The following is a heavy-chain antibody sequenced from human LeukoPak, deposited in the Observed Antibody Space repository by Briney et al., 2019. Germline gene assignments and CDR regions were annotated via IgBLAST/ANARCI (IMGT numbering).Heavy chain of an antibody. Sequence: PSQTLSLTCAVSGGSLSSGGYSWSWIRQPPGKGLEWIGYIYHSGSTYYNPSLKSRVTISVDRSKNQFSLKLSSVTAADTAVYYCARSFSGYYYFDYWGQGTLVTVSS. V-gene: IGHV4-30-2*01. CDR2: IYHSGST. J-gene: IGHJ4*02. CDR3: ARSFSGYYYFDY. CDR1: GGSLSSGGYS. D-gene: IGHD3-22*01.